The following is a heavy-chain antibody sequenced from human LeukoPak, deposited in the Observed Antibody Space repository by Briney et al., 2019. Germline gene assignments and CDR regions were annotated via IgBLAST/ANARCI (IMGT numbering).Heavy chain of an antibody. CDR1: GSSISGFY. V-gene: IGHV4-59*12. Sequence: SETLSLTCGVSGSSISGFYWSWLRQPPGKGLQWIGYIDQSGKPNYNPSLKSRVTISADTSKRHFSLELSAVTAADTALYYCVRTGQYAEIEWHWGRGTLVTVSS. CDR2: IDQSGKP. D-gene: IGHD3-3*01. CDR3: VRTGQYAEIEWH. J-gene: IGHJ4*02.